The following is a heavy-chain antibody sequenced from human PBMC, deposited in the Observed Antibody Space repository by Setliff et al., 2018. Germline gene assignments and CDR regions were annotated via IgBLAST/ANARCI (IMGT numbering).Heavy chain of an antibody. CDR1: GFTFSGSA. CDR2: ISWDGGST. V-gene: IGHV3-43D*04. J-gene: IGHJ4*02. D-gene: IGHD3-22*01. CDR3: AKDMADYYDSSGYWYYFDY. Sequence: PGGSLRLSCAVSGFTFSGSAVHWVRQASGKGLEWVGRISWDGGSTYYGDSVKGRFTISRDNSKNSLYLQMNSLRAEETGLYYCAKDMADYYDSSGYWYYFDYWGQGTLVTVSP.